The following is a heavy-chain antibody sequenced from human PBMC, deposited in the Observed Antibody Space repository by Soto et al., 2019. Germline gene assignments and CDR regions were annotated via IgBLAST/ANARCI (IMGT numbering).Heavy chain of an antibody. CDR2: IYYSGST. D-gene: IGHD3-22*01. J-gene: IGHJ4*02. Sequence: SETLSLTCTVSGGSISSGGYYWSWIRQHPGKGLEWIGYIYYSGSTYYNPSLKSRVTISVDTSKNQFSLKLSSVTAADTAVYYCARNWYYYDSSGYYYVGYFDYWGQGTLVTVSS. CDR3: ARNWYYYDSSGYYYVGYFDY. CDR1: GGSISSGGYY. V-gene: IGHV4-31*03.